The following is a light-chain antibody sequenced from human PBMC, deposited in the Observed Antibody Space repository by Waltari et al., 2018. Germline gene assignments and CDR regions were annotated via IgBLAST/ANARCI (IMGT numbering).Light chain of an antibody. CDR1: QSISGY. J-gene: IGKJ1*01. CDR3: QQSYTTPRT. V-gene: IGKV1-39*01. CDR2: TAS. Sequence: DIQMTQSPSSLSASVGDRVTITCRASQSISGYLNWYQHKPGKAPNLLIYTASTLQSGVPSRFSGSGSGTDFTLTISSLQPEDFATYYCQQSYTTPRTFGQGTRVDIK.